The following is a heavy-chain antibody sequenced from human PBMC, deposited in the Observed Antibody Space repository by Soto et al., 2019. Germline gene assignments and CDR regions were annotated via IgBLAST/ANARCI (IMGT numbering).Heavy chain of an antibody. V-gene: IGHV4-39*01. CDR2: IYYSGST. D-gene: IGHD6-13*01. Sequence: SETLSLTCTVSGGSISSSSYYWGWIRQPPGKGLEWIGSIYYSGSTYYNPSLKSRVTISVDTSKNQFSLKLSSVTAADTAVYYCPRHPSSSWYLWFDPWGQGTLVTVSS. CDR1: GGSISSSSYY. J-gene: IGHJ5*02. CDR3: PRHPSSSWYLWFDP.